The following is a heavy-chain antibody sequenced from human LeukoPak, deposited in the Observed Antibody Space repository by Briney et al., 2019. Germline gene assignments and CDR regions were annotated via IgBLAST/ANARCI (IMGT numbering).Heavy chain of an antibody. CDR2: ISYDGSNK. V-gene: IGHV3-30*18. Sequence: GGSLRLSRAASGFTFSSYGMHWVRQAPGKGLEWVAVISYDGSNKYYADSVKGRFTISRDNSKNTLYLQMNSLRAEDTAVYYCAKGSNSGGSDYWGQGTLVTVSS. CDR3: AKGSNSGGSDY. CDR1: GFTFSSYG. D-gene: IGHD2-15*01. J-gene: IGHJ4*02.